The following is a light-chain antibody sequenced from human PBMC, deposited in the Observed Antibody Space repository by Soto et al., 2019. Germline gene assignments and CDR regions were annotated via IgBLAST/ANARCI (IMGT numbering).Light chain of an antibody. CDR2: GAS. Sequence: TVLTQSPGTLSLSPGERATLSCSASQNVSSTLLVWYQQHPGQAPRLLIYGASSRATGIPDRFSGSGSGTDFSLTIRRLEPDDFAVYYCQKYGNFWTFGQGTKVDIK. J-gene: IGKJ1*01. CDR3: QKYGNFWT. CDR1: QNVSSTL. V-gene: IGKV3-20*01.